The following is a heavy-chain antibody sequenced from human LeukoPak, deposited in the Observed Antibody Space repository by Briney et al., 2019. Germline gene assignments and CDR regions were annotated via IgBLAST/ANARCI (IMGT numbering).Heavy chain of an antibody. D-gene: IGHD3-22*01. CDR1: GGSISSSSYY. CDR3: ARIVESKSYYFDY. V-gene: IGHV4-39*01. J-gene: IGHJ4*02. CDR2: IYYSGST. Sequence: SETLSLTCTVSGGSISSSSYYWGWIRQPPGTGLEWIGSIYYSGSTYYNPSLKSRVTISVDTSKNQFSLKLSSVTAADTAVYYCARIVESKSYYFDYWGQGTLVTVSS.